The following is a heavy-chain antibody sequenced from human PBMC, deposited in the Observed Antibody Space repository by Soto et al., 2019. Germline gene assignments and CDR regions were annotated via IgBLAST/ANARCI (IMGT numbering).Heavy chain of an antibody. J-gene: IGHJ4*02. D-gene: IGHD3-22*01. V-gene: IGHV3-30*04. CDR1: GFTFSSYA. Sequence: PGGSLRLSCAASGFTFSSYAMHWVRQAPGKGLEWVALISYDGIKYYADSVKGRFTISRDNSKNTLYLQMNSLRAEDTAVYYCARPYYHDSSGYYDISPGRPSIDYWGQGTLVTVSS. CDR2: ISYDGIK. CDR3: ARPYYHDSSGYYDISPGRPSIDY.